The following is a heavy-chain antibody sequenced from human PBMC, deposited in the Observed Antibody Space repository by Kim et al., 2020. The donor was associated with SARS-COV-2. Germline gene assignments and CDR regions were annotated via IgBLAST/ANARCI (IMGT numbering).Heavy chain of an antibody. V-gene: IGHV3-23*01. Sequence: GGSLRLSCAASGFTFSSYAMSWVRQAPGKGLEWVSAISGSGGSTYYADSVKGRFTISRDNSKNTLYLQMNSLRAEDTAVYYCAKDRLYEIAAAGTGVFDIWGQGTMVTVSS. J-gene: IGHJ3*02. CDR2: ISGSGGST. D-gene: IGHD6-13*01. CDR3: AKDRLYEIAAAGTGVFDI. CDR1: GFTFSSYA.